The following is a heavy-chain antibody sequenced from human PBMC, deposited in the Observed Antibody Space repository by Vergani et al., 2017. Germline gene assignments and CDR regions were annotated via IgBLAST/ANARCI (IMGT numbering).Heavy chain of an antibody. J-gene: IGHJ6*02. D-gene: IGHD3-22*01. CDR2: IYYSGST. V-gene: IGHV4-59*01. CDR3: ARYSLGSGSHYYYGMDV. Sequence: QVQLQESGPGLVKPSETLSLTCTVSGGSISSYYWSWIRQPPGKGLEWIGYIYYSGSTNYNPSLKSRVTISVDTAKNQFSLKLISVTAADTAVYYCARYSLGSGSHYYYGMDVWGQGTTVTVSS. CDR1: GGSISSYY.